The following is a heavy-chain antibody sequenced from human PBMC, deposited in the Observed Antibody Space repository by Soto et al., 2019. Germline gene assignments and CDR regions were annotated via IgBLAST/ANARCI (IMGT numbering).Heavy chain of an antibody. CDR2: INPSGGST. CDR3: ARDITIFARYYYYGMDV. CDR1: GYTFTSYY. Sequence: ASVKVSCKASGYTFTSYYMHWVRQAPGQGLEWMGIINPSGGSTSYAQKFQGRVTMTRDTSTSTAYMELSSLRSEDTAVYYCARDITIFARYYYYGMDVWGQGTTVTVS. V-gene: IGHV1-46*01. D-gene: IGHD3-3*01. J-gene: IGHJ6*02.